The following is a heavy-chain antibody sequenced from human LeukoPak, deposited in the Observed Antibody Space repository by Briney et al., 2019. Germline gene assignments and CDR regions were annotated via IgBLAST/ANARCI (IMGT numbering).Heavy chain of an antibody. J-gene: IGHJ4*02. D-gene: IGHD3-3*01. V-gene: IGHV4-59*08. CDR3: ARQRVLEWYFDY. CDR2: IFYSGST. CDR1: GGSISGFY. Sequence: SETLSLTCTVSGGSISGFYWSWIPQPPGKELQWIGSIFYSGSTNYNPSLKSRVTISVDTSKNQFSLKLSSVTAADTAVYYCARQRVLEWYFDYWGQGTLVTVSS.